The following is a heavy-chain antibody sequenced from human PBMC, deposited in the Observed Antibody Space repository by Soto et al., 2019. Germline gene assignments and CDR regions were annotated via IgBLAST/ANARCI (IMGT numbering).Heavy chain of an antibody. Sequence: GGSLRLSCTASGFTFSSYAMSWVRQAPGKGLEWVSAISGSGGSTYYADSVKGRFTISRDNSKNTLYLQMNSLRAEDTAVYYCAKVPDSSGYYDYWGQGTLVTVSS. D-gene: IGHD3-22*01. CDR2: ISGSGGST. CDR3: AKVPDSSGYYDY. CDR1: GFTFSSYA. J-gene: IGHJ4*02. V-gene: IGHV3-23*01.